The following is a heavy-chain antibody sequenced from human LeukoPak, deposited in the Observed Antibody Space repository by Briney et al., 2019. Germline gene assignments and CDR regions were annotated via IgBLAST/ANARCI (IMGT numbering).Heavy chain of an antibody. CDR3: AKSHMDWFDP. CDR2: IYYSGST. CDR1: GGSISSSSYY. J-gene: IGHJ5*02. Sequence: SETLSLTCTVSGGSISSSSYYWSWIRQPPGKGLEWIGYIYYSGSTNYNPSLKSRVTISVDTSKNQFSLKLSSVTAADTAVYYCAKSHMDWFDPWGQGTLVTVSS. V-gene: IGHV4-61*01. D-gene: IGHD2-21*01.